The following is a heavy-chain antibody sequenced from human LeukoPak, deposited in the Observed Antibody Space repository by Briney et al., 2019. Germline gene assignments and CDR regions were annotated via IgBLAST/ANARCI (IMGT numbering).Heavy chain of an antibody. V-gene: IGHV3-48*03. CDR3: TRTYGN. CDR2: ISSSGETK. CDR1: GFTFSSYT. D-gene: IGHD2-21*01. Sequence: GGSLRLSCAASGFTFSSYTMNWVRQTPEKGLEWVSYISSSGETKDYVDSVKGRFTISRDNGKNSLYLQMSSLRVEDTAVYFCTRTYGNWGQGTLVTASS. J-gene: IGHJ4*02.